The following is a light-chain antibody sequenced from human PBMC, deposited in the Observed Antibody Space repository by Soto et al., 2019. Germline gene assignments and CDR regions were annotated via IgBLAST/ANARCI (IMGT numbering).Light chain of an antibody. CDR3: GTWDSSLSAVV. CDR1: SSNIGSND. V-gene: IGLV1-51*01. Sequence: QSVLTQPPSVSGAPGQRVTISCSGSSSNIGSNDVSWYQQLPGTAPKLLIYDNNKRPSGIPDRFSGSKSGTSATLGITGLQTGDEADYYCGTWDSSLSAVVFGGGTKLTVL. CDR2: DNN. J-gene: IGLJ2*01.